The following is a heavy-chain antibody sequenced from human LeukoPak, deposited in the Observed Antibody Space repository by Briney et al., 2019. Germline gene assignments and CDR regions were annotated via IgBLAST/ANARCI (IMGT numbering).Heavy chain of an antibody. V-gene: IGHV4-59*01. D-gene: IGHD5-12*01. CDR1: GGSISSYF. Sequence: SETLSLTCSVSGGSISSYFWSWIRQPPGKGLEWIGYIYYSGSTNYNPSLKSRVTISVDTSKNQFSLKLSSVTAADTAMYYCARVSGYDWESFYDYWGQGSLVTVSS. CDR3: ARVSGYDWESFYDY. CDR2: IYYSGST. J-gene: IGHJ4*02.